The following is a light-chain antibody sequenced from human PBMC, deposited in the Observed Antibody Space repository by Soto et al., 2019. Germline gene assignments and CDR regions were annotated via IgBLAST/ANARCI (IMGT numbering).Light chain of an antibody. CDR3: QQYNSYSPK. V-gene: IGKV1-5*03. Sequence: DIQMTQSPATLSASVGDRVTVPCRASQSISTLLAWYQQKPGKAPKLLIDKASNLESGVPSRFSGSGSGAEFTLTISSLQPDDFATYYCQQYNSYSPKFGQGTKV. J-gene: IGKJ1*01. CDR2: KAS. CDR1: QSISTL.